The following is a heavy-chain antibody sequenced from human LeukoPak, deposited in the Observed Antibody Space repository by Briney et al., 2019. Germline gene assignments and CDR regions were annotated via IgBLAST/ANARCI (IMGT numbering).Heavy chain of an antibody. V-gene: IGHV4-59*01. CDR1: GGSISSYY. Sequence: SETLSLTCTVSGGSISSYYWSWIRQPPGKGREWIGYIYYSGSTNYNPSLKSRVTISVDTSKNQFSLKLSSVTAADMAVYYCARGGFIPYNWFDPWGQGTLVTVSS. J-gene: IGHJ5*02. D-gene: IGHD3-16*01. CDR3: ARGGFIPYNWFDP. CDR2: IYYSGST.